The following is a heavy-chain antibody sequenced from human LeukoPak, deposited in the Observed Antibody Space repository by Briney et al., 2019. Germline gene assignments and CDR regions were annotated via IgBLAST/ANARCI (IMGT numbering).Heavy chain of an antibody. CDR2: INHSGST. CDR3: AKDPGAYGGTPTNWFDP. V-gene: IGHV4-34*01. Sequence: PSETLSLTCAVYGGSFSGYYWSWIRQPPGKGLEWIGEINHSGSTNYNPSLKSRVTISVDTSKNQFSLKLSSVTAADTAVYYCAKDPGAYGGTPTNWFDPWGQGTLVTVSS. D-gene: IGHD4-23*01. CDR1: GGSFSGYY. J-gene: IGHJ5*02.